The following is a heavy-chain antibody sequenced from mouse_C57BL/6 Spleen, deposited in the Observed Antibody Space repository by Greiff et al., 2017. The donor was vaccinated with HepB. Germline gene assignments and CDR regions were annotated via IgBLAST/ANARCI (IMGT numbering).Heavy chain of an antibody. Sequence: EVHLVESGPGMVKPSQSLSLTCTVTGYSITSGYDWHWIRHFPGNKLEWMGYISYSGSTNYNPSLKSRISITHDTSKNHFFLKLNSVTTEDTATYYCARGRVYEIAYWGQGTLVTVSA. CDR3: ARGRVYEIAY. V-gene: IGHV3-1*01. CDR2: ISYSGST. J-gene: IGHJ3*01. CDR1: GYSITSGYD. D-gene: IGHD2-3*01.